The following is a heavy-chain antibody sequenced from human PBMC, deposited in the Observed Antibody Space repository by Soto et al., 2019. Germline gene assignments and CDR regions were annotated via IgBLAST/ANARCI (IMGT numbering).Heavy chain of an antibody. D-gene: IGHD1-1*01. V-gene: IGHV4-59*01. CDR1: DDSISGYY. CDR2: VFYRGGT. Sequence: PSETLSLTCSVADDSISGYYWSWIRQPPGKGRQGIGYVFYRGGTADNPSLKSRVTISLDMSKKQFSLNLNSVTAADTAAYFCARAQLVEKVINYWGRGTLVTVSS. CDR3: ARAQLVEKVINY. J-gene: IGHJ4*02.